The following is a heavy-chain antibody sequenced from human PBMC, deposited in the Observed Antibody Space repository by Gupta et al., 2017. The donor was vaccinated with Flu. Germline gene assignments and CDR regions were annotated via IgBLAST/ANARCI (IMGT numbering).Heavy chain of an antibody. V-gene: IGHV3-33*01. Sequence: QVQLVESGGGVVQPGRSLRLSCAASGFTFSSYGMHWVRQAPGKGLEGVAVIWYDGSNKYYADSVKGRFTISRDNSKNTLYLQMKRMRAEETAVYYCARESKSGYDYYFDYGGQGTLVTVSS. CDR2: IWYDGSNK. CDR1: GFTFSSYG. J-gene: IGHJ4*02. D-gene: IGHD5-12*01. CDR3: ARESKSGYDYYFDY.